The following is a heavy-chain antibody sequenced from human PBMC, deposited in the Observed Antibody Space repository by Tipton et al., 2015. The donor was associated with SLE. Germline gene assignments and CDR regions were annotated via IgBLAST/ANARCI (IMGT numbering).Heavy chain of an antibody. J-gene: IGHJ4*02. CDR1: GFVFGSYA. D-gene: IGHD1-26*01. V-gene: IGHV3-23*01. Sequence: SLRLSCAASGFVFGSYAMTWVRQAPGKGLEWVSAISGSGGTTKYADPVKGRFTISRDNPKNTLYLQMSSLRGDDTAVYYCATDISGSYQAFHYWGQGTLVTVSS. CDR2: ISGSGGTT. CDR3: ATDISGSYQAFHY.